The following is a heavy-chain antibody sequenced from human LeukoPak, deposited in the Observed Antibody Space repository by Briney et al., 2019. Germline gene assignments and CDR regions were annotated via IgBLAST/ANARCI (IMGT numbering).Heavy chain of an antibody. V-gene: IGHV4-34*01. D-gene: IGHD3-10*01. CDR1: GGSFSGYY. Sequence: PSETLSLTCAVYGGSFSGYYWSWIRQPPGKGLEWIGEINHSGSTNYNPSLKSRVTISVDTSKNQFSLKLSSVTAADTAVYYCARRRVLGYYYGSGSPWDYWGQGTLVTVSS. CDR3: ARRRVLGYYYGSGSPWDY. CDR2: INHSGST. J-gene: IGHJ4*02.